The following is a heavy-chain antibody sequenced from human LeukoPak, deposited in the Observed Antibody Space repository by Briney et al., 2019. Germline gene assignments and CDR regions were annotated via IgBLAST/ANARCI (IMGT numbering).Heavy chain of an antibody. D-gene: IGHD1-1*01. CDR1: GGSISSYY. CDR2: IYYSGST. V-gene: IGHV4-59*01. J-gene: IGHJ4*02. CDR3: ASRPRELEPGPFDY. Sequence: PSETLSLTCTVSGGSISSYYWSWIRQPPGKGLEWIGYIYYSGSTNYNPSLKSRVTISVDTSKNQFSLKLSSVTAADTAVYYCASRPRELEPGPFDYWGQGTLVTVSS.